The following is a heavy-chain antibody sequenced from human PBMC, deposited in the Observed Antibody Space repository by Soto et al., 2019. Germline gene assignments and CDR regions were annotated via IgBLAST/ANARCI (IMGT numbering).Heavy chain of an antibody. D-gene: IGHD6-6*01. Sequence: PSETLSLTCTVSCGSISRYYSNWLRQPAGKGLWWIGLINPSGSTKYNPSLKSPVTMSVDTSKNQFSLKLTSVTAADTAVYYCARHTMEGSSRSSYFYSGMDVWGQGNTV. J-gene: IGHJ6*02. CDR2: INPSGST. CDR1: CGSISRYY. CDR3: ARHTMEGSSRSSYFYSGMDV. V-gene: IGHV4-4*07.